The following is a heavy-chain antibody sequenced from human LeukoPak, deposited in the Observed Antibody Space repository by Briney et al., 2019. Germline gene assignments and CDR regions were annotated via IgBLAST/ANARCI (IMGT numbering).Heavy chain of an antibody. CDR1: GGSISSGGYS. V-gene: IGHV4-30-2*01. CDR2: IYHSGST. D-gene: IGHD1-26*01. J-gene: IGHJ4*02. CDR3: ARTYPNSGSVDY. Sequence: SETLSLTCAVSGGSISSGGYSWSWIRQPPGRGLEWIGYIYHSGSTYYNPSLKSRVTISVDRSKNQFSLKLSSVTAADTAVYYCARTYPNSGSVDYWGQGTLVTVSS.